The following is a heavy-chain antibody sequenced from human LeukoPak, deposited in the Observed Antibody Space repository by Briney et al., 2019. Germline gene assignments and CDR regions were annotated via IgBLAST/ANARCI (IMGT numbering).Heavy chain of an antibody. CDR1: GFTFSSHG. CDR3: AKDDFWLQFGE. CDR2: IRPNGVIT. Sequence: WGSLRLSCAASGFTFSSHGMSWIRQPPGKGLEWVSRIRPNGVITYYADSVNGRFTIFKENSKDTFYLQINILRADNTAVYYGAKDDFWLQFGEWGRRTLVTVSS. D-gene: IGHD5-24*01. J-gene: IGHJ4*02. V-gene: IGHV3-23*01.